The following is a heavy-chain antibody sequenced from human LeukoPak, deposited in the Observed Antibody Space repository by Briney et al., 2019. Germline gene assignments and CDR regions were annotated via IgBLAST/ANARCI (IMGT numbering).Heavy chain of an antibody. V-gene: IGHV4-34*01. Sequence: SETLSLTCAVYGVSLRGYYWSWIRQSPEKGLEWIGEISHEGDSIYNPSLKSQLTLSVDMSKNQFSLNLRSVTAADTAVYYCARGRNYVSDYYFDVWGKGTTVIVSS. CDR2: ISHEGDS. CDR3: ARGRNYVSDYYFDV. CDR1: GVSLRGYY. J-gene: IGHJ6*03. D-gene: IGHD1-7*01.